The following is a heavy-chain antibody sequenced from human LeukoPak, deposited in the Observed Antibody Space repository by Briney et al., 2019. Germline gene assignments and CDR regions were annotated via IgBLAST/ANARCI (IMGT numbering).Heavy chain of an antibody. D-gene: IGHD3-22*01. CDR2: ISEDVGST. CDR3: AKARGSGYFGTFQH. V-gene: IGHV3-43*02. J-gene: IGHJ1*01. CDR1: GFTVGDYA. Sequence: GRSLRLSCAVSGFTVGDYAIRWVRQAPGKGLEWVSVISEDVGSTYYADSVKGRFTIFIDNSKNSLYLQMNSLRTEKTALYYCAKARGSGYFGTFQHWGQGTLVTVSS.